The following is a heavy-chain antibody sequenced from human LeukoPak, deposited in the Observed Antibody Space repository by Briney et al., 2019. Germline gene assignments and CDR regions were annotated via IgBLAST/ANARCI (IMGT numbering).Heavy chain of an antibody. V-gene: IGHV4-59*12. Sequence: SETLSLTCTVSGGSISSYYWSWIRQPPGKGLEWIGYIYYSGSTNYNPSLKSRVTISVDTSKNQFSLKLSSVTAADTAVYYCARVLRGIAAAGKGHFDYWGQGTLVTVSS. J-gene: IGHJ4*02. D-gene: IGHD6-13*01. CDR3: ARVLRGIAAAGKGHFDY. CDR1: GGSISSYY. CDR2: IYYSGST.